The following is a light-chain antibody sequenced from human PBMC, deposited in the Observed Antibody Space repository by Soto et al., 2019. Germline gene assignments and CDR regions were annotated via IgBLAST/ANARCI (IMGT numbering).Light chain of an antibody. Sequence: QSALTQPASVSGSPGQSITISCTGSSSDVGSYNYVSWYQQHPGQAPKLIIYDVTDRPSGVSNRFSGSKSRNTASLTISGLQAGDEADYYCSSYTTSSTRVFGTGTKVTVL. V-gene: IGLV2-14*03. J-gene: IGLJ1*01. CDR3: SSYTTSSTRV. CDR2: DVT. CDR1: SSDVGSYNY.